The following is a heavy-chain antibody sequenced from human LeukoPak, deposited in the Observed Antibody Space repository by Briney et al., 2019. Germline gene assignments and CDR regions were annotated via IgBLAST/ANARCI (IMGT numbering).Heavy chain of an antibody. CDR3: TAYDPSDYYGMDV. V-gene: IGHV3-49*04. CDR2: IRSKAYGGTT. D-gene: IGHD5-12*01. Sequence: GGSLRLSCTASGFTFGDYAMTWVRQAPGRGLEWVGCIRSKAYGGTTDFAASVKGRFIISRDDSKSIAYLQMNSLKTEDTAVYYCTAYDPSDYYGMDVWGQGTTVTVS. CDR1: GFTFGDYA. J-gene: IGHJ6*02.